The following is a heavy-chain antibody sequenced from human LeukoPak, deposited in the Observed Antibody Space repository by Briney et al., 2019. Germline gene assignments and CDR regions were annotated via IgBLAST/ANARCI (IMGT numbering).Heavy chain of an antibody. CDR1: GFTFNDYY. Sequence: PGGSLRLSCAASGFTFNDYYMSWIRQAPGKGLEWLSYINIGGTNTHYADSVKGRFTISRDNAKKSLYLEMNNLRAEDTAVYYCATDSAGFDTWGQGVLVTVSS. CDR2: INIGGTNT. CDR3: ATDSAGFDT. V-gene: IGHV3-11*01. J-gene: IGHJ5*02.